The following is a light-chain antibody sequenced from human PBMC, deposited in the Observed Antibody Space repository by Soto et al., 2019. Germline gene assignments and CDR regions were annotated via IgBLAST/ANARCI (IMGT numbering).Light chain of an antibody. CDR2: WAS. CDR1: RSLFSISNNKNY. V-gene: IGKV4-1*01. J-gene: IGKJ2*01. Sequence: DIVMTQSPDSLAVSLGERATINCKSSRSLFSISNNKNYLAWYQQKPGQPPKLLIYWASTRDSWVPDRFSGSGSGTDFTLTIDSLQAQDVAVYYCHQYYNSVYTFDQETTLEIK. CDR3: HQYYNSVYT.